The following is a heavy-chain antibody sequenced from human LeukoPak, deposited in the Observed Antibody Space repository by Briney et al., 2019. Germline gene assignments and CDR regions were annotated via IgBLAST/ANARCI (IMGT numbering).Heavy chain of an antibody. Sequence: GGSLRLSCAASGFTVSSHYMSWVRQAPGKGLEWVSLISGDGGSTYYADSVKGRFTISRDNSKNSLYLQMNSLRTEDTALYYCAKDWGSGLGHWGQGTLVTVSS. J-gene: IGHJ4*02. V-gene: IGHV3-43*02. CDR2: ISGDGGST. CDR1: GFTVSSHY. CDR3: AKDWGSGLGH. D-gene: IGHD6-19*01.